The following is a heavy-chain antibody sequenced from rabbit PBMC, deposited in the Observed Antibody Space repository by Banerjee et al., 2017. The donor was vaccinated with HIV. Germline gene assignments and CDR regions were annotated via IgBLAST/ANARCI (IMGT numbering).Heavy chain of an antibody. V-gene: IGHV1S47*01. Sequence: QEQLMESGGGLVQPGGSLKLSCKASGIDFSSYGISWVRQAPGKGPEWVAWIYPGLGITKYANSVKGRFTISSDNAQNTVSLQMTSLTGSDTATYFCASQGRYGGSNYYIGFNLWGQGTLVTDS. CDR3: ASQGRYGGSNYYIGFNL. J-gene: IGHJ4*01. CDR1: GIDFSSYG. D-gene: IGHD8-1*01. CDR2: IYPGLGIT.